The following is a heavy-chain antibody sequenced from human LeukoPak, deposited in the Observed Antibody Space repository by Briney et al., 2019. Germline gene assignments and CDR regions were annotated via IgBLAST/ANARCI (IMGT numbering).Heavy chain of an antibody. Sequence: GRSLRLSCAASGFTFDDYAMHWVRQAPGKGLEWVSGISWNSGSIGYADSVKGRFTISRDNAKNSLYLQMNSLRAEDTALYYCAKGMVWQPHHYPFDYWGQGTLVTVSS. CDR2: ISWNSGSI. V-gene: IGHV3-9*01. CDR1: GFTFDDYA. J-gene: IGHJ4*02. D-gene: IGHD6-13*01. CDR3: AKGMVWQPHHYPFDY.